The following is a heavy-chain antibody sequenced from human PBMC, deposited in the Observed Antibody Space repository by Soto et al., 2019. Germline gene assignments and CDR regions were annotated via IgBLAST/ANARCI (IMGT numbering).Heavy chain of an antibody. V-gene: IGHV4-34*01. Sequence: SETLSLTCAVYGGSFSGYYWSWIRQPPGKGLEWIGEINHSGSTNYNPSLKSRVTISVDTSKNQFSLKLSSVTAEDTAVYYCAKEADISGYHPDYWGQGTQVTVSS. J-gene: IGHJ4*02. D-gene: IGHD3-22*01. CDR2: INHSGST. CDR3: AKEADISGYHPDY. CDR1: GGSFSGYY.